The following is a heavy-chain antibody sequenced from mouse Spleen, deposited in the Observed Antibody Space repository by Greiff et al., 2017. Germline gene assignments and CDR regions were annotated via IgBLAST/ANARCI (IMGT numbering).Heavy chain of an antibody. CDR3: ARRSLTTAKAMDY. D-gene: IGHD1-2*01. J-gene: IGHJ4*01. Sequence: DVMLVESGGGLVKPGGSLKLSCAASGFTFSSYAMSWVRQTPEKRLEWVATISSGGSYTYYPDSVKGRFTISRDNAKNTLYLQMSSLRSEDTAMYYCARRSLTTAKAMDYWGQGTSVTVSS. V-gene: IGHV5-9-1*01. CDR1: GFTFSSYA. CDR2: ISSGGSYT.